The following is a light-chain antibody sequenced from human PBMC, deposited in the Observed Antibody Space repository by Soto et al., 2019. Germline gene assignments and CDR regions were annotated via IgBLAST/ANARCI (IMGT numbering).Light chain of an antibody. CDR3: QQYNNWPRT. J-gene: IGKJ1*01. V-gene: IGKV3-15*01. CDR2: GAS. Sequence: EIVMTQSPVTLSVSPGERATLSCRASQSVSSKLAWYQQKRGQAPRVLIYGASTRAPGFPARFSGSGSGTEFTLTISSLQSEDFAVYYCQQYNNWPRTFGQGTKVEIK. CDR1: QSVSSK.